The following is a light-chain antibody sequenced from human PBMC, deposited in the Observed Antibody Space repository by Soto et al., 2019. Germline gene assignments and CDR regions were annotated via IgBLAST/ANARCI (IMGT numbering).Light chain of an antibody. CDR1: SSDVGNYNS. V-gene: IGLV2-8*01. CDR3: SSYTSSSTRV. CDR2: EVS. Sequence: QSALTQPPSASGSPGQSVTISCTGTSSDVGNYNSVSWYQQHPGKAPKLMIFEVSKRPSGVPDRFSGSKSGNTASLTVSGLQAEDEADYYCSSYTSSSTRVFGTGTKVTVL. J-gene: IGLJ1*01.